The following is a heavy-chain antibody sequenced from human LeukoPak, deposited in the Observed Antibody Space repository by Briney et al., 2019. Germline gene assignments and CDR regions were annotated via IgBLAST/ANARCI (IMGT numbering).Heavy chain of an antibody. D-gene: IGHD2-15*01. CDR3: ARHMVVAATLSWFDP. Sequence: SETLSLTCTVSGGSISSYYWSWIRQPPGKGLEWIGYIYYSGSTYYNPSLKSRVTISVDTSKNQFSLKLSSVTAADTAVYYCARHMVVAATLSWFDPWGQGTLVTVSS. J-gene: IGHJ5*02. CDR1: GGSISSYY. CDR2: IYYSGST. V-gene: IGHV4-59*04.